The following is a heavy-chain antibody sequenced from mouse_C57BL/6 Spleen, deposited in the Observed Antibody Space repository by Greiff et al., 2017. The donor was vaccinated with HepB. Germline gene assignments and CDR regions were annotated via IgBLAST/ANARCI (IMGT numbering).Heavy chain of an antibody. Sequence: EVQGVESGEGLVKPGGSLKLSCAASGFTFSSYAMSWVRQTPEKRLEWVAYISSGGDYIYYADTVKGRFTISRDNARNTLYLQMSSLKSEDTAMYYFTREDMITTRWYFDVWGTGTTVTVSS. D-gene: IGHD2-4*01. CDR1: GFTFSSYA. V-gene: IGHV5-9-1*02. J-gene: IGHJ1*03. CDR2: ISSGGDYI. CDR3: TREDMITTRWYFDV.